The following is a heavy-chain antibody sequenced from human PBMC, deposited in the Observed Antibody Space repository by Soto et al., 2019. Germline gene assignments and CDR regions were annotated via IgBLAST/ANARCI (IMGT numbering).Heavy chain of an antibody. CDR1: GFTFGSYA. Sequence: EVQLLESGGGLVQPGGSLRLSCAASGFTFGSYAMNWLRQAPGRGLECVSFISGSGRTTYYADSVKGRFTVSRDNSKNTRYLQMNSLRAEDTALYYCAKCRGPSYSYYSMDVWGKGTTVTVSS. J-gene: IGHJ6*03. CDR3: AKCRGPSYSYYSMDV. D-gene: IGHD3-16*01. V-gene: IGHV3-23*01. CDR2: ISGSGRTT.